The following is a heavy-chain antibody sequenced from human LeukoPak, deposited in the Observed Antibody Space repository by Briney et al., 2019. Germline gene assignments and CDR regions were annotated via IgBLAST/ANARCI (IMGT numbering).Heavy chain of an antibody. V-gene: IGHV1-69*13. J-gene: IGHJ6*03. D-gene: IGHD3-3*01. CDR2: IIPIFGTG. CDR1: GGTFSSYA. Sequence: ASVKVSCKASGGTFSSYAISWVRQAPGQGLEWMGGIIPIFGTGNYAQKFQGRVTITADESASTAYMELSSLRSEDTAVYYCARMSLTTIFGVVIINYYMDVWGKGTTVTVSS. CDR3: ARMSLTTIFGVVIINYYMDV.